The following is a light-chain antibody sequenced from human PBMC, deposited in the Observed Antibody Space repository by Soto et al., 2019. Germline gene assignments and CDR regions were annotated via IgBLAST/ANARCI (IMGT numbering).Light chain of an antibody. V-gene: IGKV1-5*03. Sequence: DIQMTQSPATLSASVGDRVTITCRASQSIKSWLAWYQQKPGKAPKLLIYEAFSLESGVPSRFGGTGSGTEFTLTISSLQSDDFATYYCQQYNTYSWTFGQGTKVDIK. CDR3: QQYNTYSWT. CDR1: QSIKSW. CDR2: EAF. J-gene: IGKJ1*01.